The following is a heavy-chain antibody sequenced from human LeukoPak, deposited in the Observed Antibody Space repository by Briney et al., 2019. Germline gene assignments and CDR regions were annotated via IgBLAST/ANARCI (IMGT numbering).Heavy chain of an antibody. CDR3: AKAVSTTVTTPDFQH. CDR2: ISYDGSNK. J-gene: IGHJ1*01. V-gene: IGHV3-30*18. Sequence: GGSLRLSCAASGFTFSSYGMHWVRQAPGKGLEWVAVISYDGSNKYYADSVKGRFTISRDNAKNSLYLQMNSLRAEDTALYYCAKAVSTTVTTPDFQHWGQGTLVTVSS. D-gene: IGHD4-17*01. CDR1: GFTFSSYG.